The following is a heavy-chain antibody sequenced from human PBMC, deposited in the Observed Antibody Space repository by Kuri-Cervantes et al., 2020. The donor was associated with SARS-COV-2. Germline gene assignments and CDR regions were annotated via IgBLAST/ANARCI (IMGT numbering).Heavy chain of an antibody. CDR1: GDSVDSSTKY. Sequence: GSLRLSCTVSGDSVDSSTKYWTWLRQPPGKELEWIGYVSYSGTTNYNPSLKSRVTISVDTSKNQFSLKLSSVTAADTAVYYCARKGLWSGYLNWGQGTLVTVSS. CDR3: ARKGLWSGYLN. D-gene: IGHD3-3*01. CDR2: VSYSGTT. J-gene: IGHJ4*02. V-gene: IGHV4-61*01.